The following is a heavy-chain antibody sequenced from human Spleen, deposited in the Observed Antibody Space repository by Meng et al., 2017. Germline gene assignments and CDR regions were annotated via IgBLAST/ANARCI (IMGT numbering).Heavy chain of an antibody. V-gene: IGHV3-74*01. CDR3: ARDQGGIRPLFYYYGMDV. CDR1: GFSVSNYW. J-gene: IGHJ6*02. Sequence: GGSLRLSCAASGFSVSNYWIYWVRQGPGKGLEWVSRMNSDGSSTTYADSVKGRFTISRDNTKNTLYLQMNSLRAEDTAVYFCARDQGGIRPLFYYYGMDVWGQGTTVTVSS. CDR2: MNSDGSST. D-gene: IGHD5-18*01.